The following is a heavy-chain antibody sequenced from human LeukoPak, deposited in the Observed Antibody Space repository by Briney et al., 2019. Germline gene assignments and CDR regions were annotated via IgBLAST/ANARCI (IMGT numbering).Heavy chain of an antibody. V-gene: IGHV4-34*01. D-gene: IGHD3-10*01. CDR3: ARDGGRFGDFFHEKASFDY. Sequence: SETLSLTCAVYGGSFSGYYWSWIRQPPGKGLEWIGEINHSGSTNYNPSLKSRVTISVDTSKNQFSLKLGSVTAADTAVYYCARDGGRFGDFFHEKASFDYWGQGTLVTVSS. CDR1: GGSFSGYY. J-gene: IGHJ4*02. CDR2: INHSGST.